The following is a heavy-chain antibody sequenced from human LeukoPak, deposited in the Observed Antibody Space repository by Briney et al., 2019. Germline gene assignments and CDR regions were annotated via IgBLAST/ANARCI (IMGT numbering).Heavy chain of an antibody. D-gene: IGHD5-24*01. CDR1: GGSISSYY. CDR2: IYYSGST. J-gene: IGHJ5*02. Sequence: SETLSLTCTVSGGSISSYYWSWIRQPPGKGLEWIGYIYYSGSTNYNPSLKSRVTISVDTSKNQFSLKLSSVTAADTAVYYCARDLSGFGYNRIGWFDPWGQGTLVTVSS. CDR3: ARDLSGFGYNRIGWFDP. V-gene: IGHV4-59*12.